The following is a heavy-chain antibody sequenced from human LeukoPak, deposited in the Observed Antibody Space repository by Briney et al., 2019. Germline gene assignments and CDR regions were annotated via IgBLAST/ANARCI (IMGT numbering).Heavy chain of an antibody. CDR2: TYYRSKWYN. J-gene: IGHJ4*02. CDR1: GDSISSNSAA. Sequence: SQTLSLTCAISGDSISSNSAAWNWIRQSPSRGLEWLGRTYYRSKWYNDYAVSVKSRITINPDTSKNQFSLQLNSVTPEDTAVYYCAGEWDRQWLGGLFDYWGQGTLVTVSS. V-gene: IGHV6-1*01. CDR3: AGEWDRQWLGGLFDY. D-gene: IGHD6-19*01.